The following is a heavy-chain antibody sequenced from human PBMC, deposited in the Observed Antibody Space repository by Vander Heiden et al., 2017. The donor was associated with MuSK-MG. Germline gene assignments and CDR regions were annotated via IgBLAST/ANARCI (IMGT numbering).Heavy chain of an antibody. J-gene: IGHJ5*02. D-gene: IGHD2-8*01. CDR1: GGSISSGGYY. V-gene: IGHV4-31*03. Sequence: HVQLQESAPGLVEPSQALYLTCTVSGGSISSGGYYWNWIRQHPGKGLEWSGYIYYSGSTYYNPSLKSRVTISVDTSKNQLSRQLRSVTAADTAGDYCARCIAAFDPRGQGPLVTLSS. CDR2: IYYSGST. CDR3: ARCIAAFDP.